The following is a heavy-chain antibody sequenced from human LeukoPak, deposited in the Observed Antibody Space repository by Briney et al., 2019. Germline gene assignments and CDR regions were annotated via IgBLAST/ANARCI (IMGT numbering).Heavy chain of an antibody. Sequence: GGSLRLSCAASGFIVNTKYVTWVRQPPGKGLECVSVIYTSGTTNYADSVKGRFIISRDNSKNTLYLEMNSLRAEDTAVYYCATDPFESCGQGTLVTVSS. CDR1: GFIVNTKY. J-gene: IGHJ5*01. CDR2: IYTSGTT. CDR3: ATDPFES. V-gene: IGHV3-66*01.